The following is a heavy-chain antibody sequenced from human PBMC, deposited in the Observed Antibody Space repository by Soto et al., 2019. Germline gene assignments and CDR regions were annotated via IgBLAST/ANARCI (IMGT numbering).Heavy chain of an antibody. CDR1: GVTINSFA. Sequence: QVQLVQSGAEVKKHGSSVKVSCKASGVTINSFAVTWVRQAPGQGFQWLGGITPLFETTNYAQNFQGRVTITADESTTTSYMELRGLASEDTAVYYCARGYGGYFDDWGQGTLVIVSS. CDR2: ITPLFETT. CDR3: ARGYGGYFDD. D-gene: IGHD4-17*01. V-gene: IGHV1-69*01. J-gene: IGHJ4*02.